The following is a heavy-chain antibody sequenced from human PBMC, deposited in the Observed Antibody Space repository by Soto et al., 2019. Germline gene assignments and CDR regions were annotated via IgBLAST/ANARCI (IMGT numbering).Heavy chain of an antibody. Sequence: PSETLSLTCIVSGESISSSSYYWGWIRQPPGKGLEWIGSIYYSGRTYYNPSFKSRVTISIDTSKNQFSLKLSSVTATDTAVYYCARQRTTVVTQAYFDHWDQGALVNVSS. D-gene: IGHD2-21*02. J-gene: IGHJ4*02. CDR1: GESISSSSYY. V-gene: IGHV4-39*01. CDR3: ARQRTTVVTQAYFDH. CDR2: IYYSGRT.